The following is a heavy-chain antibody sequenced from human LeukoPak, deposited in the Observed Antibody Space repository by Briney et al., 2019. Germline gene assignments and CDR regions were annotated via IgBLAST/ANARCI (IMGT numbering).Heavy chain of an antibody. D-gene: IGHD6-6*01. CDR2: IDNDGSDT. CDR3: VRDRPHNWFDP. Sequence: GGSLRLSCAASGFTFTSHWMHWVRQAPGKGLVWDSRIDNDGSDTTYADSVRGRFTISRDNAKNTLYLQMDSLRAEDTAVYYCVRDRPHNWFDPWGQGTLVTVSS. V-gene: IGHV3-74*01. CDR1: GFTFTSHW. J-gene: IGHJ5*01.